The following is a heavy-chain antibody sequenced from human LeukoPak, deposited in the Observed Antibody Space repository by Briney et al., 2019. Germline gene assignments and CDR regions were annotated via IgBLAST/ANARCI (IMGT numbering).Heavy chain of an antibody. CDR1: GFIFSSYA. Sequence: GGSLRLSCAASGFIFSSYAMHWVRQAPGKGLEWVAVISYDGSNKYYADSVKGRFTISRDNSKNTLYLQMNSLRAEDTAVYYCARDRGGGDFWSGYYTGYYYYGMDVWGQGTTVTVSS. CDR2: ISYDGSNK. J-gene: IGHJ6*02. D-gene: IGHD3-3*01. V-gene: IGHV3-30-3*01. CDR3: ARDRGGGDFWSGYYTGYYYYGMDV.